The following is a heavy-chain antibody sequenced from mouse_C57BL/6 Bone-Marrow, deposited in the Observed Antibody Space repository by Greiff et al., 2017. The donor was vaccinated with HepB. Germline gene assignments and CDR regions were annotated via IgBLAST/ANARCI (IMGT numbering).Heavy chain of an antibody. Sequence: EVQLVESGGGLVKPGGSLKLSCAASGFTFSSYAMSWVRQTPEKRLEWVATISDGGSYTYYPDNVKGRFTISRDNAKNNLYLQMSHLKSEDTAMYYCARDSLRDYWGQGTTLTVSS. CDR1: GFTFSSYA. CDR3: ARDSLRDY. CDR2: ISDGGSYT. V-gene: IGHV5-4*01. D-gene: IGHD3-1*01. J-gene: IGHJ2*01.